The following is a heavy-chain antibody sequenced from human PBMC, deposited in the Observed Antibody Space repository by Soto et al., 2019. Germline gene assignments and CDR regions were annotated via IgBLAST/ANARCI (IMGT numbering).Heavy chain of an antibody. V-gene: IGHV4-4*02. CDR3: ARDKITGLFDY. D-gene: IGHD2-8*02. J-gene: IGHJ4*02. CDR2: IYHSGST. CDR1: GGSVSTSNW. Sequence: SETLSLTCAVSGGSVSTSNWWSWVRQPPGKGLELIGQIYHSGSTNYNPSLKSRVTISVDTSKNQFSLKLTSVTAADTAVYYCARDKITGLFDYWGQGTLVTVSS.